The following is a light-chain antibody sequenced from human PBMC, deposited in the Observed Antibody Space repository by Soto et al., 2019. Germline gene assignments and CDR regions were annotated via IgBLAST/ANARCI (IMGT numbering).Light chain of an antibody. Sequence: QSVLTQSPSASASLGASVKLTCTLGSEHTRYAIAWHQQQPDKGPRFLMRINSDGSHTKGDGIPDRFSGSSSGAERHLFISSLQSEDEADYFCQTWGVFGTGTKLTVL. J-gene: IGLJ1*01. CDR1: SEHTRYA. V-gene: IGLV4-69*01. CDR3: QTWGV. CDR2: INSDGSH.